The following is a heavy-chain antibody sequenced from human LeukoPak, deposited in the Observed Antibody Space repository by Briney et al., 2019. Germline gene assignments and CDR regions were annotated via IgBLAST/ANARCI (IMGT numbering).Heavy chain of an antibody. Sequence: PGGSLRLSCAASGFTFSSYSMNWVRQAPGKGREWVSYISGTSSHIYYADSVKGRFTISRDNAKNSLYLQMNSLRAEDTAVYYCATVRSPFSGSYPGYFDYWGQGTQVTVSS. CDR1: GFTFSSYS. V-gene: IGHV3-21*01. CDR3: ATVRSPFSGSYPGYFDY. J-gene: IGHJ4*02. D-gene: IGHD1-26*01. CDR2: ISGTSSHI.